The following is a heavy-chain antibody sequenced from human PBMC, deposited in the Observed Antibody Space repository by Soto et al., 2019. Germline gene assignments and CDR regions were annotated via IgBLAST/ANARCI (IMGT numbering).Heavy chain of an antibody. CDR3: AKQIFKCEHYAFDI. Sequence: GGSLRLSCGASGFTFRSYTMSWVRQTPGKGLEWVSGISGGGDRTCYADSVKGRFNISRDNCKKTVDLQLSSLRVEDTAVYFCAKQIFKCEHYAFDIWGQGTMVTVSS. J-gene: IGHJ3*02. V-gene: IGHV3-23*01. CDR1: GFTFRSYT. D-gene: IGHD3-3*01. CDR2: ISGGGDRT.